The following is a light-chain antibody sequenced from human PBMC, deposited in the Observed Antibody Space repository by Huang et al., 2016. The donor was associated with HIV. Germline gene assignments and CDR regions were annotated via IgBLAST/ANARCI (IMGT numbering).Light chain of an antibody. CDR3: QQYYSSPRT. J-gene: IGKJ2*01. CDR1: QIVLYSSNNKSY. Sequence: DIVMTQSPDSLAVSLGERATFDCQSSQIVLYSSNNKSYLAGYQQKPGQPPKLLIYWASTRESGVPDRVSGSGSGTHFSLTISSLQAEDVALYYCQQYYSSPRTFGQGTKLEIK. CDR2: WAS. V-gene: IGKV4-1*01.